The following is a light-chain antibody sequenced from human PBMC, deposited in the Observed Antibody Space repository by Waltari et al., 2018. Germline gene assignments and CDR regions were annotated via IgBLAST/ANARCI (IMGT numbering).Light chain of an antibody. V-gene: IGLV2-14*03. J-gene: IGLJ2*01. CDR3: SSYISSSTLEL. Sequence: QSALTQPASVSGPPGQSITISCTGTSSDVGGYNYASGYQQHPDKAPKLMIYNVSNRPSGVSHLFSGSKSGNTASLTISGLQAEDEADYYCSSYISSSTLELFGGGTSLTVL. CDR1: SSDVGGYNY. CDR2: NVS.